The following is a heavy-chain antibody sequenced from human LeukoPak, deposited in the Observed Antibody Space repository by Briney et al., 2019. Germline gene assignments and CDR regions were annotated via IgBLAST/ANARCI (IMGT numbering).Heavy chain of an antibody. CDR1: GFTFSSYA. D-gene: IGHD3-10*01. V-gene: IGHV3-23*01. Sequence: QAGGSLRLSCAASGFTFSSYAMSWVRQAPGKGLEWVSAISGSGGSTYYADSVKGRFTISRDNSKNTLYLQMNSLRAEDTAVYYCAKDLSGSGSYLAEWGQGTLVTVSS. CDR2: ISGSGGST. J-gene: IGHJ4*02. CDR3: AKDLSGSGSYLAE.